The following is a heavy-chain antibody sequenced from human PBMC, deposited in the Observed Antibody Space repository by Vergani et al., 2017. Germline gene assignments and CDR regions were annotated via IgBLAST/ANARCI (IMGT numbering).Heavy chain of an antibody. D-gene: IGHD2-21*01. V-gene: IGHV3-30-3*01. CDR1: GFTFSSYA. CDR2: ISYDGSNK. J-gene: IGHJ4*02. Sequence: VQLVESGGVVVQPGRSLRLYCAASGFTFSSYAMHWVRQAPGKGLEWVAVISYDGSNKYYAASVKGRFTISRDNSKNTLYLQMNSLRAEDTAVYYFARVFGSGVIAIGGGLDYWGQGTLVTVSS. CDR3: ARVFGSGVIAIGGGLDY.